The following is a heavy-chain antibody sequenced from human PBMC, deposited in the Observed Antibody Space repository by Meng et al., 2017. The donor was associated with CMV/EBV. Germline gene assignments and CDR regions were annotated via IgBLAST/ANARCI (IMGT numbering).Heavy chain of an antibody. CDR2: ISWNSGSI. Sequence: SLKISCAASGFTFDDYAMHWVRQAPGKGLEWVSGISWNSGSIGYADSVKGRFTISRDNAKNSLYLQMNSLRAEDTALYYCARVIATADYWGQGTLVTVSS. CDR1: GFTFDDYA. J-gene: IGHJ4*02. CDR3: ARVIATADY. V-gene: IGHV3-9*01. D-gene: IGHD6-25*01.